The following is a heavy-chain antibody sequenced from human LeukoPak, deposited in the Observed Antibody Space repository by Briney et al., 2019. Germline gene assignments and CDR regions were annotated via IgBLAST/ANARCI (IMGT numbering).Heavy chain of an antibody. D-gene: IGHD3-10*01. V-gene: IGHV3-23*01. Sequence: PGRSLRLSCAASGFTLSSYGTSCVRQAPGKGLEWVSSISGGTTYYADSVKGRFTISRDNSNNIVSLQMNSLRAEDSAVDYFAKSVYASGKYWGQGTLVTVSS. CDR1: GFTLSSYG. CDR3: AKSVYASGKY. CDR2: ISGGTT. J-gene: IGHJ4*02.